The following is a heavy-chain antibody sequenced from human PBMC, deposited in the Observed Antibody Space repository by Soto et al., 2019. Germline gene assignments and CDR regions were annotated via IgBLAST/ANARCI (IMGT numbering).Heavy chain of an antibody. CDR3: ARQPDYDFWSGYSNNWFDP. J-gene: IGHJ5*02. CDR1: GYSFTSYG. V-gene: IGHV5-51*01. Sequence: GESLKISCKGSGYSFTSYGIGWVRQMPGKGLEWMGIIYPGDSDTRYSPSFQGQVTISADKSISTAYLQWSSLKASDTAMYYCARQPDYDFWSGYSNNWFDPWGQGTLVTVSS. CDR2: IYPGDSDT. D-gene: IGHD3-3*01.